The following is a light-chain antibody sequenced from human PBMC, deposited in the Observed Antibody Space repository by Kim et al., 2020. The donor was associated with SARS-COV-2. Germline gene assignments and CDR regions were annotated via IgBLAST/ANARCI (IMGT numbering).Light chain of an antibody. J-gene: IGLJ2*01. CDR3: QSYDSSLSGPVV. V-gene: IGLV1-40*01. CDR1: SSNIGAGYD. CDR2: GNS. Sequence: VPISCTGSSSNIGAGYDVHWYQQLPGTAPKLLIYGNSKRPSGVPDRFSGSKSGTSASLAITGLQAEDEADYYCQSYDSSLSGPVVFGGGTQLTVL.